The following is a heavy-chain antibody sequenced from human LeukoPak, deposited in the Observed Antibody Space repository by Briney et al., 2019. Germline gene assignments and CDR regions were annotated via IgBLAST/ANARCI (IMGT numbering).Heavy chain of an antibody. V-gene: IGHV4-39*07. D-gene: IGHD3-22*01. CDR1: GGSISSSSYY. J-gene: IGHJ4*02. CDR3: ARASYSYDINGWVPFDY. CDR2: IYYSGST. Sequence: PSETLSLTCTVSGGSISSSSYYWGWSRQPPGKGLEWIGRIYYSGSTYYNPSLKSRVTISGDTSKNQFSLRLSSVTAADTAVYYCARASYSYDINGWVPFDYWGQGTLVTVSS.